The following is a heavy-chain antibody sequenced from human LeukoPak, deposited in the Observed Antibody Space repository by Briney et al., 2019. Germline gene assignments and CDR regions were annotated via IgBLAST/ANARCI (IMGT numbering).Heavy chain of an antibody. Sequence: SETLSLTCAVYGGSFSGYYWSWIRQPPGKGLEWIGEINHSGSTNYNPSLKSRVTISVDTSKNQFSLKLSSVTAADTAVYYCARSPHYYGSGSSSSNWFDPWGQGTLVTVSS. CDR3: ARSPHYYGSGSSSSNWFDP. CDR2: INHSGST. J-gene: IGHJ5*02. V-gene: IGHV4-34*01. D-gene: IGHD3-10*01. CDR1: GGSFSGYY.